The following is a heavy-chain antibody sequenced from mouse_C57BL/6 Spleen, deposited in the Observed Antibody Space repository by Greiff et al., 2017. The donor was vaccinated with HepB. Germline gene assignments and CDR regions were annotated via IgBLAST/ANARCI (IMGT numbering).Heavy chain of an antibody. CDR2: INPSTGGT. J-gene: IGHJ2*01. D-gene: IGHD2-4*01. CDR3: ARNDYGPDY. V-gene: IGHV1-42*01. CDR1: GYSFTGYY. Sequence: EVHLVESGPELVKPGASVKISCKASGYSFTGYYMNWVKQSPEKSLEWIGEINPSTGGTTYNQKFKAKATLTVDKSSSTAYMQLKSLTSEDSAVYYCARNDYGPDYWGQGTTLTVSS.